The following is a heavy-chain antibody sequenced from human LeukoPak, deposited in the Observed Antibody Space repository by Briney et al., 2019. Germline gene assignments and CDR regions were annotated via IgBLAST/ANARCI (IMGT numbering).Heavy chain of an antibody. CDR1: GFTLSSYW. D-gene: IGHD1-26*01. J-gene: IGHJ4*02. CDR3: ARSSGSYYGY. V-gene: IGHV3-74*01. CDR2: INSDGSIK. Sequence: GGSLRRSCAASGFTLSSYWMHWVRQAPGKGLVWVSRINSDGSIKSYADSVKGRFTISRDNAKNTLYLQMNSLRAEDTAVYYCARSSGSYYGYWGQGTLVTVSS.